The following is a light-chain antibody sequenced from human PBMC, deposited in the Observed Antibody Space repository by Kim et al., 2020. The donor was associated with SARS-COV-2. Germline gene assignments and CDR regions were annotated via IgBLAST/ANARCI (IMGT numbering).Light chain of an antibody. V-gene: IGKV3-15*01. CDR1: QSVCRR. CDR2: DAT. J-gene: IGKJ1*01. CDR3: QQYNNWPRT. Sequence: EIVMTQSPATLSVSPGERATLSCRASQSVCRRLAWYQQRPGQAPRLLIYDATTRATGIPASFSGSGSGTDFTLTISSLQSADFAVYYCQQYNNWPRTFGQGTKVYIK.